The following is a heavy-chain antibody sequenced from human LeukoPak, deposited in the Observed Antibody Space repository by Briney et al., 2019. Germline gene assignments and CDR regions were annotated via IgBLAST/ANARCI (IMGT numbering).Heavy chain of an antibody. CDR3: ARDGGFRTIFGVAPNWFDP. D-gene: IGHD3-3*01. CDR1: GGSISSSSYC. Sequence: PSETLSLTCTVSGGSISSSSYCWGWIRQPPGKGLEWIGSIYYSGSTYYNPSLKSRVTISVDTSKNQFSLKLSSVTAADTAVYYCARDGGFRTIFGVAPNWFDPWGQGILDTVSS. V-gene: IGHV4-39*07. J-gene: IGHJ5*02. CDR2: IYYSGST.